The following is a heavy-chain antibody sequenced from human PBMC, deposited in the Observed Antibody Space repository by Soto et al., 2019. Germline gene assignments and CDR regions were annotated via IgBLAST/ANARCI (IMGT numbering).Heavy chain of an antibody. Sequence: QITLKESGPTRVKPTRTLALTCTFSGFSLTTSGVGVGWIGKTPGKALEWLAVIYWDDDKRYNPSLKNRLTITKDTSKNQVVLIMADMDPVDTATYFCAHKGYMYGNWDHGYFDYWGQGTLVTVSS. J-gene: IGHJ4*02. CDR3: AHKGYMYGNWDHGYFDY. D-gene: IGHD5-18*01. CDR2: IYWDDDK. V-gene: IGHV2-5*02. CDR1: GFSLTTSGVG.